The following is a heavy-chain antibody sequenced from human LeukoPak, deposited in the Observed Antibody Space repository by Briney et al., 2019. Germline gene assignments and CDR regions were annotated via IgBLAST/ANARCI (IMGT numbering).Heavy chain of an antibody. J-gene: IGHJ6*02. D-gene: IGHD2-2*01. Sequence: SETLSLTCTLSGGSISSYYWSWIRQPPGKGLEWIGYIYYSGSTNYNPSLKSRVTISVDTSKNQFSLKLSSVTAADTAVYYCARGYCSSTSCPNRYYYYYHGMDVWGQGTTVTVSS. CDR2: IYYSGST. V-gene: IGHV4-59*08. CDR1: GGSISSYY. CDR3: ARGYCSSTSCPNRYYYYYHGMDV.